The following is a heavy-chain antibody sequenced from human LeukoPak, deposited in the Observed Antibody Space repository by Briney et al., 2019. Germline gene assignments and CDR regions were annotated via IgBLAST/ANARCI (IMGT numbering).Heavy chain of an antibody. CDR2: ISSSGSTI. J-gene: IGHJ4*02. Sequence: GGSLRLSCAASGFTFSSYEMNWVRQAPGKGLEWVSYISSSGSTIYYADSVKGRFTISRDNAKNSLYLQMSSLRAEDTAVYYCARLYSGYVNYFDYWGQGTLVTVSS. CDR1: GFTFSSYE. V-gene: IGHV3-48*03. CDR3: ARLYSGYVNYFDY. D-gene: IGHD5-12*01.